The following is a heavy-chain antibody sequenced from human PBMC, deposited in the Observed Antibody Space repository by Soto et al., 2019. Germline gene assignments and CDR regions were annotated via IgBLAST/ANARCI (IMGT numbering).Heavy chain of an antibody. CDR2: VNSDGSIT. Sequence: RLPKTASGYRVKNSGMHWVRQAPGKGLVWVSRVNSDGSITNYADSVKGRFTISRDNAKNTLYLQMNSLRAEDTAVYYCTRWPEYWGQGILVTVSS. V-gene: IGHV3-74*01. CDR1: GYRVKNSG. D-gene: IGHD5-12*01. CDR3: TRWPEY. J-gene: IGHJ4*02.